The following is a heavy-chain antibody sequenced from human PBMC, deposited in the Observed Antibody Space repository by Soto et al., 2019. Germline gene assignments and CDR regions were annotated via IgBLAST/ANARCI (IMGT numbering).Heavy chain of an antibody. CDR1: GFTFSSYG. Sequence: GGSLRLSCAASGFTFSSYGMHWVRQAPGKGLEWVAVIWYDGSNKYYADSVKDRFTISRDNSKNTLYLQMNSLRAEDTAVYYCARGGMGAKGSTYYYGMDVWGQGTTVTVSS. J-gene: IGHJ6*02. D-gene: IGHD1-26*01. CDR3: ARGGMGAKGSTYYYGMDV. CDR2: IWYDGSNK. V-gene: IGHV3-33*01.